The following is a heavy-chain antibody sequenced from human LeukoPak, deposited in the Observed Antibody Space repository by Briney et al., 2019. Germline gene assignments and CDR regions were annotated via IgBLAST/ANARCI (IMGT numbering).Heavy chain of an antibody. CDR2: IKSKTDGGTT. J-gene: IGHJ6*02. V-gene: IGHV3-15*01. CDR1: GFTFSNAW. D-gene: IGHD6-13*01. Sequence: PGGSLRLSCAASGFTFSNAWVSWVRQAPGKGLEWVGRIKSKTDGGTTDYAAPVKGRFTISRDDSKNTLYLQMNSLKTEDTAVHYCTTTYSSGWYGGDYYYGMDVWGQGTTVTVSS. CDR3: TTTYSSGWYGGDYYYGMDV.